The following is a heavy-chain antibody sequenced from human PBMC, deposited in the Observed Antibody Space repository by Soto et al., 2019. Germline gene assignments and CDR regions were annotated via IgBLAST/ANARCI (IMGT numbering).Heavy chain of an antibody. V-gene: IGHV3-30*18. Sequence: GGSLRLSCAASGFTFSSYGMHWVRQAPGKGLEWVAVISYDGSNKYYADSVKGRFTISRDNSKNTLYLQMNSLRAEDTAVYYCAKDPNIRTPYYGMDVWGQGTTVTVSS. CDR1: GFTFSSYG. J-gene: IGHJ6*02. D-gene: IGHD3-16*01. CDR2: ISYDGSNK. CDR3: AKDPNIRTPYYGMDV.